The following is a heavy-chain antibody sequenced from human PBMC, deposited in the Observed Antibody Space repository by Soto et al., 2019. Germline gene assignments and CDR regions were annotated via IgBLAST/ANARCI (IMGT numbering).Heavy chain of an antibody. J-gene: IGHJ6*03. CDR2: IYQSGST. CDR3: ARTLDYGHMDV. V-gene: IGHV4-34*01. D-gene: IGHD3-16*01. Sequence: PSETLSLTCAVYGGSFSGYYWSWIRQPPGKGLEWIGEIYQSGSTNYNPSLKSRLTISVDTSRNQFSLKLSSVTAADTAVYYCARTLDYGHMDVWGKGTTVTVSS. CDR1: GGSFSGYY.